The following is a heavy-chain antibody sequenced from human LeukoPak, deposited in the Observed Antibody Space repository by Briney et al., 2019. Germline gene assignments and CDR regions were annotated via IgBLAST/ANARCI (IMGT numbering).Heavy chain of an antibody. V-gene: IGHV4-4*02. CDR1: GGSISSSNW. J-gene: IGHJ3*02. D-gene: IGHD3-10*01. CDR3: ALDSFRENDAFDI. CDR2: IHHSGIT. Sequence: PSETLSLTCAVSGGSISSSNWWSWVRQPPGKGLEWIGEIHHSGITNYNPSLKSRVTMSVDKSKNQLSLKLSSVTAADTAVYYCALDSFRENDAFDIWGQGTMVTVSS.